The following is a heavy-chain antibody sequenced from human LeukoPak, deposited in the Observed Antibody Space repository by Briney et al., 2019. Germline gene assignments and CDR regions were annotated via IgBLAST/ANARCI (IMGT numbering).Heavy chain of an antibody. CDR2: IIPIFGIA. CDR1: GGTFSSYV. V-gene: IGHV1-69*13. J-gene: IGHJ4*02. D-gene: IGHD3-22*01. CDR3: AIARGHYHSSGYFYFDY. Sequence: GASVKVSCKASGGTFSSYVVSWVRQAPGQGLEWLGRIIPIFGIANYAQKFQGRVTITADESTSTAYMELSSLRSEDTAVYFCAIARGHYHSSGYFYFDYWGQGTLVTVSS.